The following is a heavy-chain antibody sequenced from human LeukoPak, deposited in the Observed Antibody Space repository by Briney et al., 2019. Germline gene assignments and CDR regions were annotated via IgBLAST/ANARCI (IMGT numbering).Heavy chain of an antibody. Sequence: GWSLRLSCASSGFIFSSYSMNWVRQAPGKGLEGVSSISSSSYIYYADSVKGRFTISRDNAKNSLYLQMNSLRAEDTAVYYCARWDPYCSGGSCYDRSFDYWGQGTLVTVSS. D-gene: IGHD2-15*01. CDR2: ISSSSYI. V-gene: IGHV3-21*01. CDR3: ARWDPYCSGGSCYDRSFDY. J-gene: IGHJ4*02. CDR1: GFIFSSYS.